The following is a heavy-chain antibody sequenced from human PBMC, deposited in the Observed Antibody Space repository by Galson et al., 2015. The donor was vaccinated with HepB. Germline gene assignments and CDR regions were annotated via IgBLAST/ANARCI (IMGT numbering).Heavy chain of an antibody. CDR3: ARDRGGSSTSYGFDI. Sequence: SLRLSCAASGFTFSSYAMSWVRQAPGKGLEWVSAISGSGGSTYYADSVKGRFTISRDNSKNSLYLQMNSLRAEDTAVYYCARDRGGSSTSYGFDIWGQGTMVTVSS. J-gene: IGHJ3*02. D-gene: IGHD2-2*01. CDR2: ISGSGGST. V-gene: IGHV3-23*01. CDR1: GFTFSSYA.